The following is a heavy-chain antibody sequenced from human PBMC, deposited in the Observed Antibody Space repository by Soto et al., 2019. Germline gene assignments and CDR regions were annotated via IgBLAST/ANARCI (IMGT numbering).Heavy chain of an antibody. CDR1: GGSFSGCY. CDR2: INHSGST. J-gene: IGHJ4*02. Sequence: QVQLQQWGAGLLKPSETLSLTCAVYGGSFSGCYWSWIRQPPGKGLEWIGEINHSGSTNYNPSLKSRVTISVDTSKNQFSLKLSSVTAADTAVYYCAKSADFWRPAVFDYWGQGTLVTVSS. CDR3: AKSADFWRPAVFDY. V-gene: IGHV4-34*01. D-gene: IGHD3-3*01.